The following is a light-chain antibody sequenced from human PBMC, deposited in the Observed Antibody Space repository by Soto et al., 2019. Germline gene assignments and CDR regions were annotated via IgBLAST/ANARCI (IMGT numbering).Light chain of an antibody. Sequence: QSVLTPPASVSGSPGRSITISCSGISTDVDTYNYVSWYQLHPGEAPKLMIYDVSNRPSGVSNRFSGSRSGNTASLTISGLQAEDEADYYCSSYTSSSTLDYVFGTGTKVTVL. CDR3: SSYTSSSTLDYV. J-gene: IGLJ1*01. CDR1: STDVDTYNY. V-gene: IGLV2-14*03. CDR2: DVS.